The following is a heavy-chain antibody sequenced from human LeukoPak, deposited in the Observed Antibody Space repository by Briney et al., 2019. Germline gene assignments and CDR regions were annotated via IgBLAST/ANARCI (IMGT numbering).Heavy chain of an antibody. D-gene: IGHD3-10*01. CDR2: INPNSGGT. J-gene: IGHJ6*02. CDR3: ARGTPPGWFGEYYYYYGMDV. CDR1: GYTFTGYY. V-gene: IGHV1-2*02. Sequence: ASVKVSCKASGYTFTGYYMHWVRQAPGQGLEWMGWINPNSGGTNYAQKLQGRVTMTRDTSISTAYMELSRLRSDDTAVYYCARGTPPGWFGEYYYYYGMDVWGQGTTVTVSS.